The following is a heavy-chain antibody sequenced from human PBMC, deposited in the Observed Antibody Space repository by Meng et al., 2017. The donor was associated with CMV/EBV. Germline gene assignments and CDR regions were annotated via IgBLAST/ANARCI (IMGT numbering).Heavy chain of an antibody. D-gene: IGHD2-2*01. CDR1: GFTVSSNY. J-gene: IGHJ4*02. V-gene: IGHV3-53*01. CDR2: IYSGGST. CDR3: ARDGTDCSSTSCYFDY. Sequence: GGSLRLSCAASGFTVSSNYMSWVRQAPGKGLEWVSVIYSGGSTYYADSVKGRFTISRDNSKNTLYLQMNSLRAEDTAVYYCARDGTDCSSTSCYFDYWGQGTLVTVSS.